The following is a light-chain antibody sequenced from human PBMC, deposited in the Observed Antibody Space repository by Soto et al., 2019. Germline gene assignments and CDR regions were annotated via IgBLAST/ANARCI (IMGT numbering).Light chain of an antibody. CDR2: GAS. Sequence: EIVLTRSPGTLSLSPGERATLSCRASQSVSSSYLAWYQQKPGQAPRLLIYGASSRATGIPGRFSGSGSGTDFTLTISRLEPEDFAVYYCQQYGGSPFTFGPGTKVDIK. CDR3: QQYGGSPFT. J-gene: IGKJ3*01. CDR1: QSVSSSY. V-gene: IGKV3-20*01.